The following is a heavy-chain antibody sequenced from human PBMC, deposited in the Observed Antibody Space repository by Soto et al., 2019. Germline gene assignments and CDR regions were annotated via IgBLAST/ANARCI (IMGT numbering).Heavy chain of an antibody. Sequence: PGGSLRLSCAASGFTFSTYAMSWVRQAPGKGLEWVSGIVGSGSSIYHADSVRGRFIISRDNSRNTLYLQMDSLRGEDTAVYYCAKGVSGYSTYFDYWGQGTLVTVYS. CDR3: AKGVSGYSTYFDY. J-gene: IGHJ4*02. V-gene: IGHV3-23*01. CDR1: GFTFSTYA. CDR2: IVGSGSSI. D-gene: IGHD4-4*01.